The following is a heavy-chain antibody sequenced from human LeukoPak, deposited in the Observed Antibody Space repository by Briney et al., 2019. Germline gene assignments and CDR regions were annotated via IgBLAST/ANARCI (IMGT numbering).Heavy chain of an antibody. V-gene: IGHV3-53*01. CDR1: GFTVSSNY. Sequence: GGSLRLSCAASGFTVSSNYMNWVRQAPGKGLEWVSVIYSGGSTYYADSVKGRFTISRDNSKNTLYLQMNSLRAEDTAVYYCAKAPYSGSYSMDYWGQGTLVTVSS. CDR3: AKAPYSGSYSMDY. J-gene: IGHJ4*02. CDR2: IYSGGST. D-gene: IGHD1-26*01.